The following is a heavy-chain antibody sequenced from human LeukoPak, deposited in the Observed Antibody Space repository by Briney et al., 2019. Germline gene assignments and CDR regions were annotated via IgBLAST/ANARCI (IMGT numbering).Heavy chain of an antibody. CDR3: ARDWYRPYPIITGTTAISTVFVDYYYYYMDV. Sequence: GASVKVSCKASGGIFSSYAISWVRQAPGQGLEWMGGIIPIFGTANYAHKFQGRVTITADESTSTAYMELSSLRSEDTAVYYCARDWYRPYPIITGTTAISTVFVDYYYYYMDVWGKGTTVTVSS. V-gene: IGHV1-69*13. CDR2: IIPIFGTA. CDR1: GGIFSSYA. D-gene: IGHD1-7*01. J-gene: IGHJ6*03.